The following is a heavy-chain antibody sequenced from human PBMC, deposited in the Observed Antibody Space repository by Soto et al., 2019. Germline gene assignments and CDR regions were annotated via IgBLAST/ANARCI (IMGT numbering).Heavy chain of an antibody. Sequence: GASVKVSCKASGYTFTGYYMHWVRQAPGQGLEWMGWINPNSGGTNYAQKFQGRVTMTRDTSISTAYMELSRLRSDDTAVYYCARGGPKLGYCSSTSCYWEEYYFDYWGQGTPVTVSS. V-gene: IGHV1-2*02. CDR2: INPNSGGT. D-gene: IGHD2-2*01. CDR1: GYTFTGYY. CDR3: ARGGPKLGYCSSTSCYWEEYYFDY. J-gene: IGHJ4*02.